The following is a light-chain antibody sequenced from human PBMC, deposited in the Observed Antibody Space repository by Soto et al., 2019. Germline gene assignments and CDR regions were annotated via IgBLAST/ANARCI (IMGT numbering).Light chain of an antibody. CDR2: DNN. Sequence: QSVLTQPPSVSAAPGQRVTISCSGSNSNIGNNYVSWYQQLPGTAPKLLIYDNNKRPSGIPDPFSDSKSDTSATPGITGLQPGDEADYYCGTWDSSLSVVIFGGGTKLTVL. J-gene: IGLJ2*01. CDR3: GTWDSSLSVVI. CDR1: NSNIGNNY. V-gene: IGLV1-51*01.